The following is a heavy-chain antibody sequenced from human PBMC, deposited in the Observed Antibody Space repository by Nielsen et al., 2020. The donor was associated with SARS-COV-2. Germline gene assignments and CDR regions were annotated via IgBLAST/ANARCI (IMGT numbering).Heavy chain of an antibody. CDR3: ARVPDSGWPNWFDP. Sequence: GESLKISCAASGFTFSSYWMSWVRQAPGKGLEWMANVNLDGSAKNYVDSVKGRFTISRDNAKNSLYLQMNSLRAEDTALYHCARVPDSGWPNWFDPWGQGTLVTVSS. J-gene: IGHJ5*02. D-gene: IGHD6-19*01. CDR1: GFTFSSYW. CDR2: VNLDGSAK. V-gene: IGHV3-7*03.